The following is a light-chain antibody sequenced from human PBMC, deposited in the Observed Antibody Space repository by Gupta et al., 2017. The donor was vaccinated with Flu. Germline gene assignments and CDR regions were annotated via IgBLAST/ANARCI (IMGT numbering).Light chain of an antibody. Sequence: NCKSSQSVLYSSNNKNYLAWYQQKPGQPPKLLIYWASTRESGVPDRFSGSGSGTDFTLTISSLQAEDVAVYYCQQYYSTMGTFGQGTKLEIK. V-gene: IGKV4-1*01. CDR3: QQYYSTMGT. J-gene: IGKJ2*01. CDR2: WAS. CDR1: QSVLYSSNNKNY.